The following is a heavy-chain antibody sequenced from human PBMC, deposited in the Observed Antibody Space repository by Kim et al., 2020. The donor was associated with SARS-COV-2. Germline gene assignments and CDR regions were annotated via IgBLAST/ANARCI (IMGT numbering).Heavy chain of an antibody. V-gene: IGHV3-7*01. CDR3: ARDIARGYYYDSSGYYHGDYYYYMDV. D-gene: IGHD3-22*01. CDR1: GFTFSSYW. Sequence: GGSLRLSCAASGFTFSSYWMSWVRQAPGKGLEWVANIKQDGSEKYYVDSVKGRFTISRDNAKNSLYLQMNSLRAEDTAVYYCARDIARGYYYDSSGYYHGDYYYYMDVWGKGTTVTVSS. CDR2: IKQDGSEK. J-gene: IGHJ6*03.